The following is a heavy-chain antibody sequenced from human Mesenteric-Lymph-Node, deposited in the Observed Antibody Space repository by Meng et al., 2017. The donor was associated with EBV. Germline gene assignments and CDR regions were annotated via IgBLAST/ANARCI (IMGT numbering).Heavy chain of an antibody. Sequence: QVQLVESGGGVVQPGWSLRLSCAASGFTFPSYGMNWVRQAPGKGLEWVAVISYDGTRKYYTDSVKGRFTISRDNSKNTLYLQMNSLRADDTAVYYCAKDISGTGDYWGQGTLVTVSS. V-gene: IGHV3-30*18. CDR1: GFTFPSYG. D-gene: IGHD3-10*01. CDR2: ISYDGTRK. J-gene: IGHJ4*02. CDR3: AKDISGTGDY.